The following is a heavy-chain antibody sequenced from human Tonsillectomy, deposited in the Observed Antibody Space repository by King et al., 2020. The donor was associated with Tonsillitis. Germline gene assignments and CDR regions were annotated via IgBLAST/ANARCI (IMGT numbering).Heavy chain of an antibody. CDR3: GTPYPGIYIGALGH. CDR2: ISNDGSQK. CDR1: GFAFKTFG. J-gene: IGHJ4*01. Sequence: VQLVESGGGVVQPGKSLRLSCIASGFAFKTFGMYWVRQSPGKGLEGVALISNDGSQKHYTNSVRGRFTVSRDNFRNTLYLEMNRLRIDDSGVYFCGTPYPGIYIGALGHWGHGTVVTVSS. D-gene: IGHD3-3*01. V-gene: IGHV3-30*03.